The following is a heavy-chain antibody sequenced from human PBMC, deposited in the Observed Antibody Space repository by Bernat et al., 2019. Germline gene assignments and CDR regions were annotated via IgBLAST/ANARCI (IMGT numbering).Heavy chain of an antibody. CDR1: GGTFSSYA. J-gene: IGHJ6*04. CDR3: ASVSYYGGNSFYCYGMDV. V-gene: IGHV1-69*06. Sequence: QVQLVQSGAEVKKPGSSVKVSCKASGGTFSSYAISWVRQAPGQGLEWMGGIIPIFGTGNYAQKFQGRVTVTADKCTGTDYMELSSLRSEDTVVYYCASVSYYGGNSFYCYGMDVWGGGTTVTVSS. D-gene: IGHD4-23*01. CDR2: IIPIFGTG.